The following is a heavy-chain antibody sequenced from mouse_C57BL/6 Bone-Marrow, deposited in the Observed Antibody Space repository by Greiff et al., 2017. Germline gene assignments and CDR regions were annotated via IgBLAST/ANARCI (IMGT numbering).Heavy chain of an antibody. Sequence: QVQLQQSGPELVKPGASVKISCKASGYAFSSSWMNWVKQRPGKGLEWIGRIYPGDGDTNYNGKFKGKATLTADKSSSTAYMQLSSLTSEDSAVYFCARGDYYGSSVFDYWGQGTTLTVSS. CDR1: GYAFSSSW. CDR3: ARGDYYGSSVFDY. D-gene: IGHD1-1*01. V-gene: IGHV1-82*01. CDR2: IYPGDGDT. J-gene: IGHJ2*01.